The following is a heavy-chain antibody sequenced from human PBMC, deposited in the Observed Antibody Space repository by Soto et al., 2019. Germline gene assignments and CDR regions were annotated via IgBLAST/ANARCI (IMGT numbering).Heavy chain of an antibody. J-gene: IGHJ4*02. CDR3: AIVGVAEAGIHY. Sequence: EVQLVESGGGLAQPGGSLRLSCAASGFTVSSNYMSWVRQAPGKGLEWVSVIYSGGSTYYADSVKGRFTISRHNSKNMLYPQMNSLRAEDTAVYYCAIVGVAEAGIHYWGQGTLVTVSS. D-gene: IGHD6-19*01. CDR1: GFTVSSNY. V-gene: IGHV3-53*04. CDR2: IYSGGST.